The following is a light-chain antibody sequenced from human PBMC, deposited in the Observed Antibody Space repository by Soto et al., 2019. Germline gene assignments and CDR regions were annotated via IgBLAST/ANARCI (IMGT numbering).Light chain of an antibody. J-gene: IGLJ1*01. CDR2: DVS. Sequence: QSALTQPASVSGPPGQSIAISCSGTSSDVGGYDYVSWYQQHPGKAPKLMIYDVSNRPSGISTRFSASKSGNTASLTISGLQAEDEADYYCSSYTSSGSDVFGTGTKVTVL. CDR3: SSYTSSGSDV. CDR1: SSDVGGYDY. V-gene: IGLV2-14*01.